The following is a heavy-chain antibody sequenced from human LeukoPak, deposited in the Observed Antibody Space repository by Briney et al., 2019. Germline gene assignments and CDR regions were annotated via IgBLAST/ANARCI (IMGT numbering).Heavy chain of an antibody. D-gene: IGHD3-16*02. J-gene: IGHJ5*02. V-gene: IGHV1-18*01. Sequence: ASVKVSCKASGYTFTSYGISWVRQAPGQGLEWMGWISAYNGNTNYAQKLQGRVTMTTDTSTSTAYMELRSLRSDDTAVYYCAREHKSLWGGYRNTKGWFDPWGQGTLVTVTS. CDR3: AREHKSLWGGYRNTKGWFDP. CDR1: GYTFTSYG. CDR2: ISAYNGNT.